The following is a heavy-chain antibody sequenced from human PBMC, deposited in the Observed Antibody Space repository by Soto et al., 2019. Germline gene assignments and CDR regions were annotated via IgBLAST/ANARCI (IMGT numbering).Heavy chain of an antibody. V-gene: IGHV3-30*18. CDR2: ISYDGSNK. CDR1: GFTFSSYG. J-gene: IGHJ4*02. D-gene: IGHD5-12*01. Sequence: PGGSLRLSCSASGFTFSSYGMHWVRQAPGKGLEWVALISYDGSNKYYADSVKGRFTISRDSSKNTLYLQVNSLRAEDTAVYYWAKDGWLQSPLYFDSWGQGPLVPFPS. CDR3: AKDGWLQSPLYFDS.